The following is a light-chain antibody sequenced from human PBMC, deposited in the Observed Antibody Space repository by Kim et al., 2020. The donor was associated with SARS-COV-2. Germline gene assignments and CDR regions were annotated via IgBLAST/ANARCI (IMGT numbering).Light chain of an antibody. J-gene: IGKJ2*01. V-gene: IGKV1-33*01. CDR1: QDIKKY. Sequence: SASVGDRVTITGQASQDIKKYLNWYQQKPGKAPKLLIYDASNLETGVPSRFSGSGSETDFTFTINSLQPEDIATYFCHQYESLPYTFGQGTKLEI. CDR3: HQYESLPYT. CDR2: DAS.